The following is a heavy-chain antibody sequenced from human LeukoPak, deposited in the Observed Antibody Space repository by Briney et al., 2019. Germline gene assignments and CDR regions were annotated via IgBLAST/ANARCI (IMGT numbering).Heavy chain of an antibody. Sequence: SVKVSCKASGGTFSSYATSWVRQAPGQGLEWMGGIIPIFGTANYAQKFQGRVTITADESTSTAYMELSSLRSEDTAVYYCARYQLLPSATPYYYYYGMDVWGKGTTVTVSS. J-gene: IGHJ6*04. CDR1: GGTFSSYA. CDR3: ARYQLLPSATPYYYYYGMDV. D-gene: IGHD2-2*01. V-gene: IGHV1-69*13. CDR2: IIPIFGTA.